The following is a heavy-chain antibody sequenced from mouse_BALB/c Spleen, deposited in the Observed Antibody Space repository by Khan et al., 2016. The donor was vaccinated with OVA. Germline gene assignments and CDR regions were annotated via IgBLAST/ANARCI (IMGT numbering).Heavy chain of an antibody. Sequence: EVELVESGGGLVQPGGSRKLSCAASGFTFSSYGMHWVRQAPEKGLEWVAYISGDSNTIYYADTVKGRFTISRDNPKNTLFLQMTSLMSEDTARDYGATYYFYGYDFDYWGPGTTLTVSS. CDR2: ISGDSNTI. V-gene: IGHV5-17*02. J-gene: IGHJ2*01. CDR3: ATYYFYGYDFDY. D-gene: IGHD1-1*01. CDR1: GFTFSSYG.